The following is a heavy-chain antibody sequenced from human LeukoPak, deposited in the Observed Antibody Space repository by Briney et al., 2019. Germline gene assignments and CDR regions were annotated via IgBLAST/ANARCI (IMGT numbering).Heavy chain of an antibody. CDR2: INTNTGNP. D-gene: IGHD4-17*01. V-gene: IGHV7-4-1*02. CDR3: ARVVLVDYGDSYYFDY. Sequence: GASVKVSCKASGYTFTSYAMNWVRQAPGQGLEWMGWINTNTGNPTYAQGFTGRFVFSLDTSVSTAYLQISSLKAEDTAVYYCARVVLVDYGDSYYFDYWGQGTLVTASS. J-gene: IGHJ4*02. CDR1: GYTFTSYA.